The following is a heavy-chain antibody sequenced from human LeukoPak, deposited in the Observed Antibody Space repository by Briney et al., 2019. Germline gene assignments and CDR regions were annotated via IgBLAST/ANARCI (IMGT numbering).Heavy chain of an antibody. CDR1: GGSISSYY. CDR3: ARQPLLWFGVPGSGAFDI. J-gene: IGHJ3*02. D-gene: IGHD3-10*01. CDR2: IYYSGST. Sequence: SETLSLTCTVSGGSISSYYWSWIRQPPGKGLEWIGYIYYSGSTNYNPSLKSRVTISVDTSKNQFSLKLSSVTAADTAVYYCARQPLLWFGVPGSGAFDIWGQGTMVTVSS. V-gene: IGHV4-59*08.